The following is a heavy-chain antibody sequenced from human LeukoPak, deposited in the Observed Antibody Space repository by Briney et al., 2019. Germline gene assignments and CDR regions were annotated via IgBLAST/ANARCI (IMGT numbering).Heavy chain of an antibody. CDR1: GYTFTGYY. D-gene: IGHD4-11*01. J-gene: IGHJ6*03. Sequence: ASVKVSCKASGYTFTGYYFHWVRQAPGQGLEWMGWINPNTAGTNYAQKFLGGVTLTWDTSTSTAYMELTRLTSDDTAVYYCATSAGDYRAGHYYYMGVWGKGTSVTVSS. CDR2: INPNTAGT. V-gene: IGHV1-2*02. CDR3: ATSAGDYRAGHYYYMGV.